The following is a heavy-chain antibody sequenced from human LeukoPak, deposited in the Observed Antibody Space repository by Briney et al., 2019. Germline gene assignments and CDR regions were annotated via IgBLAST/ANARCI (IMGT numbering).Heavy chain of an antibody. J-gene: IGHJ4*02. CDR2: IYYSGST. CDR3: ARGHTWYYDYVWGSYRSYYFDY. V-gene: IGHV4-39*01. Sequence: SETLSLTCTVSGGSISTNSYYWGWIRQPPGKGLEWIGSIYYSGSTYYNPSLKSRVTISADTSKNQFSLKLSSVTAADTAVYYCARGHTWYYDYVWGSYRSYYFDYWGQGTLVTVSS. D-gene: IGHD3-16*02. CDR1: GGSISTNSYY.